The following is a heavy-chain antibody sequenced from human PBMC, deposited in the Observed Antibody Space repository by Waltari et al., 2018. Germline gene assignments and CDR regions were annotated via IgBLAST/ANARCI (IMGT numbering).Heavy chain of an antibody. J-gene: IGHJ4*02. V-gene: IGHV4-4*02. CDR2: VNHSGST. CDR3: ARGFAGWPFDY. D-gene: IGHD6-19*01. CDR1: GGSFSSNDW. Sequence: QVQLKESGPGLVKPSETLSLACDVSGGSFSSNDWWSWVRQPPGKGLEWIGEVNHSGSTKDNPSLNSRVVMSVDTSKNQISLTMKSVTAADTAVYYCARGFAGWPFDYWGPGTLVIVAS.